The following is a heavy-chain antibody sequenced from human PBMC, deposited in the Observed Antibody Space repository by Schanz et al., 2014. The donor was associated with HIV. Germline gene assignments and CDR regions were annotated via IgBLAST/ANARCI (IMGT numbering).Heavy chain of an antibody. CDR2: LSGSGSNI. J-gene: IGHJ4*02. V-gene: IGHV3-11*01. Sequence: QVQLVESGGDLVKPGGSLRLSCTASGFSFSDYHMSWIRLAPGKGLEWVSSLSGSGSNIYYADSVKGRFTISRDNGKNSLFLQMNSLRAEDTAVYYCARLRGFLWFGDHPYSFDYWGQGTLVTVSS. D-gene: IGHD3-10*01. CDR3: ARLRGFLWFGDHPYSFDY. CDR1: GFSFSDYH.